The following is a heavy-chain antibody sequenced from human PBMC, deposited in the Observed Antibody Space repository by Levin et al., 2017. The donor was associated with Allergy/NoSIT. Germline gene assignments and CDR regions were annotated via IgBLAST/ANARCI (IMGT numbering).Heavy chain of an antibody. CDR3: ARGGPPNYDYNWGSYRDGYFDY. D-gene: IGHD3-16*02. J-gene: IGHJ4*02. V-gene: IGHV3-49*04. CDR1: GFTFGDYA. Sequence: SCTGSGFTFGDYAMSWVRQAPGKGLEWVGFIRNKAHGGTTEYAASVKGRLTIPRDDSKSIAYLQMNSLKTEDKAVYFCARGGPPNYDYNWGSYRDGYFDYWGQGTLVTVSS. CDR2: IRNKAHGGTT.